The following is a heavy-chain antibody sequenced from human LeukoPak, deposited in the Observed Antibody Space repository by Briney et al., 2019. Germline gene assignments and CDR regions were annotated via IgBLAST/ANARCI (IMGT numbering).Heavy chain of an antibody. V-gene: IGHV3-48*03. D-gene: IGHD2-2*01. CDR2: ISSSGSTI. Sequence: GGSLRLSCAASGFTFSSYEMNWVRQAPGQGLDWISYISSSGSTISYADPVKGRFTISRDNAKNSLYLQMNSLRAEDTAVYYCVRRYCSSISCLLDYWGQGTLVTVSS. CDR3: VRRYCSSISCLLDY. J-gene: IGHJ4*02. CDR1: GFTFSSYE.